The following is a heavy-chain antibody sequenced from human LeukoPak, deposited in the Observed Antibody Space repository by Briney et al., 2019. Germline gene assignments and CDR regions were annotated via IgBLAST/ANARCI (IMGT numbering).Heavy chain of an antibody. CDR3: VRGMVNWNDQLVDY. D-gene: IGHD1-1*01. V-gene: IGHV3-23*01. Sequence: GRSLRLSCAASGFTFSGYAMRWVRQAAGKGLEWVLATSGSGDKTYYADSVKGRFTICRDNSKNTLYLQMNTLRTEDTAVHYCVRGMVNWNDQLVDYSGQRTLVTVSS. J-gene: IGHJ4*02. CDR1: GFTFSGYA. CDR2: TSGSGDKT.